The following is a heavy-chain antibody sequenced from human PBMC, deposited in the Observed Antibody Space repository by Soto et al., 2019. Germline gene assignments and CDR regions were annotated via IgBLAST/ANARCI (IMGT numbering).Heavy chain of an antibody. CDR1: GGSFSGYY. CDR2: INHSGST. Sequence: SETLSLTCAVYGGSFSGYYWSWIRQPPGKGLEWIGEINHSGSTNYNPSLKSRVTISVDTSKNQFSLKLSSVTAADTAVYYCARGYRARAYYYGMDVWGQGTTVTVSS. CDR3: ARGYRARAYYYGMDV. J-gene: IGHJ6*02. D-gene: IGHD1-1*01. V-gene: IGHV4-34*01.